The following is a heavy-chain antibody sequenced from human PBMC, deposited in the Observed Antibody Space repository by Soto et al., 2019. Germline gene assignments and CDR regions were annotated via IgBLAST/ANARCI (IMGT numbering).Heavy chain of an antibody. D-gene: IGHD5-18*01. J-gene: IGHJ4*02. V-gene: IGHV3-30-3*01. CDR1: GFTFSSYA. Sequence: GGSLRLSCAASGFTFSSYAMHWVRQAPGKGLEWVAVISYDGSNKYYADSVKGRFTISRDNSKNTLYLQMNSLRAEDTAVYYCARVADQGYSYYLYYFDYWGQGTLVTVSS. CDR3: ARVADQGYSYYLYYFDY. CDR2: ISYDGSNK.